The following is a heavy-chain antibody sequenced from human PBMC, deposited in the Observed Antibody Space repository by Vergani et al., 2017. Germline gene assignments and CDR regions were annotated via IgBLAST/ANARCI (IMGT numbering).Heavy chain of an antibody. CDR3: TTGTXDSSSSWEPDAFDI. V-gene: IGHV1-46*03. D-gene: IGHD6-13*01. J-gene: IGHJ3*02. Sequence: MQLVQSGAEVKKPGASVKVSCKASGYTFTSYYMHWVRQAPGQGLEWMGIINPSGGSTSYAQKFQGRLTMTRDTSTSTVYMELSSLRSEDTAVYYCTTGTXDSSSSWEPDAFDIWGQGTMVTVSS. CDR1: GYTFTSYY. CDR2: INPSGGST.